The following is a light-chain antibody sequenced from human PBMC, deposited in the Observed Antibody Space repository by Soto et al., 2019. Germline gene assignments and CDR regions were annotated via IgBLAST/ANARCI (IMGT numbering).Light chain of an antibody. CDR2: DVS. CDR1: SSDVGGCNY. CDR3: SSYTSSSTLGYVL. Sequence: QSVLTQPASVSGSPGQSITISCTGTSSDVGGCNYVSWYQQHPGKAPKLMIYDVSNRPSGVSNRFSGSKSGNTASLTISGLQAEDEADYYCSSYTSSSTLGYVLFGGGTKVTVL. V-gene: IGLV2-14*01. J-gene: IGLJ2*01.